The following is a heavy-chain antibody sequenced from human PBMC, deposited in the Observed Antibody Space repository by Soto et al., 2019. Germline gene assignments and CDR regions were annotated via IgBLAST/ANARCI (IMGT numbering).Heavy chain of an antibody. J-gene: IGHJ5*02. V-gene: IGHV1-69*02. CDR3: ARAGVAMHTLSDP. D-gene: IGHD2-15*01. CDR1: GGTFSRYT. CDR2: IIPILGIA. Sequence: QVQLVQSGAEVKKPGSSVKVSCKASGGTFSRYTISWVRQAPGQGLEWMGRIIPILGIANYAQKFQGRVTITADKSTSTAYMEVSSLRSEDTAVYYCARAGVAMHTLSDPWGQGTLVTVSS.